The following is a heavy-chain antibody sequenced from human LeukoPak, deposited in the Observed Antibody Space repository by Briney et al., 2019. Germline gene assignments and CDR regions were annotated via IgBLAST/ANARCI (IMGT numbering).Heavy chain of an antibody. CDR1: GYTFTGYY. V-gene: IGHV1-2*02. J-gene: IGHJ4*02. Sequence: ASVKVSCKASGYTFTGYYMHWVRQAPGQGLEWMGWINPNGADTNYAQKFQGRVTMTRDTSISTVYMELSRLRSDDTALYYCARDFTGLLPPSYYDYWGQGTLVTVSS. D-gene: IGHD2-15*01. CDR3: ARDFTGLLPPSYYDY. CDR2: INPNGADT.